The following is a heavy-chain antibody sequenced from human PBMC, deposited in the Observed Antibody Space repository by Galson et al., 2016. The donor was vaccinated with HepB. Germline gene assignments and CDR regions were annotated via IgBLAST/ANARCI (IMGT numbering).Heavy chain of an antibody. J-gene: IGHJ6*02. CDR2: VYPGDFDI. CDR3: ARSLTGSYDFWGAICNYYAMDV. V-gene: IGHV5-51*01. D-gene: IGHD3-3*01. Sequence: QSGAEVKKPGESLKISCRGSGYTFDTYWIGWVRQMPGKGLEWMGIVYPGDFDIRYSPSFRGQVTISVDKSISTAYLQWSSLTASDTAMYYCARSLTGSYDFWGAICNYYAMDVWGQGTTVIVS. CDR1: GYTFDTYW.